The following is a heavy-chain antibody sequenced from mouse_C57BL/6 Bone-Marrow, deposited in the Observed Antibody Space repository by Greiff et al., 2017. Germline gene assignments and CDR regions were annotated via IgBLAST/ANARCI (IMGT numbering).Heavy chain of an antibody. CDR2: IHPNSGST. CDR1: GYTFTSYW. J-gene: IGHJ3*01. Sequence: QVQLKQPGAELVKPGASVKLSCKASGYTFTSYWMHWVKQRPGQGLEWIGMIHPNSGSTNYNEKFKSKATLTVDKSSSTAYMQLSSLTSEDSAVYYCAIPSITTVVARGGAYWGQGTLVTVSA. V-gene: IGHV1-64*01. D-gene: IGHD1-1*01. CDR3: AIPSITTVVARGGAY.